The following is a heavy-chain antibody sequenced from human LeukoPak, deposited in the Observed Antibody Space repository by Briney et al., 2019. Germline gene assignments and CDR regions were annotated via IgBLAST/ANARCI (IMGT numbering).Heavy chain of an antibody. Sequence: SETLSLTCTVSGVFITSSSYHWGWIRQPPGKGLEWIGSIYYSGITYHSPSLKSRVTMSVDTSKNQFSLKLSSVTAADTAVYYCARDSPTGGYNSRDNPYFYGLDVWGQGTTVTVSS. J-gene: IGHJ6*01. CDR3: ARDSPTGGYNSRDNPYFYGLDV. V-gene: IGHV4-39*07. CDR2: IYYSGIT. D-gene: IGHD2-8*02. CDR1: GVFITSSSYH.